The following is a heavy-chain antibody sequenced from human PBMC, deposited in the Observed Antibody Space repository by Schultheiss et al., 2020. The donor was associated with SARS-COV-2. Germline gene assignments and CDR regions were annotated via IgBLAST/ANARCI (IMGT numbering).Heavy chain of an antibody. J-gene: IGHJ6*02. CDR1: GFTFDDYG. CDR3: ARDTGELLRQRSYYYGMDV. D-gene: IGHD1-26*01. Sequence: GGSLRLSCAASGFTFDDYGMSWVRQAPGKGLEWVSGINWNGGSTGYADSVKGRFTISRDNAKNSLYLQMNSLRAEDTAVYYCARDTGELLRQRSYYYGMDVWGQGTTVTVS. CDR2: INWNGGST. V-gene: IGHV3-20*04.